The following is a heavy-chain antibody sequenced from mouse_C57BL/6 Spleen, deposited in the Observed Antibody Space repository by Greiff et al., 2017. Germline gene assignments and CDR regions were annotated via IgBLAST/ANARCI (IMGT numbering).Heavy chain of an antibody. CDR2: IYPSDSET. D-gene: IGHD2-2*01. CDR1: GYTFTSYW. Sequence: QVQLQQPGAELVRPGSSVKLSCKASGYTFTSYWMDWVKQRPGQGLEWIGNIYPSDSETHYNQKFKDKATLTVDKSSSTAYMQLSSLTSEDSAVYYCARVDGYDLWGQGTTLTVSS. V-gene: IGHV1-61*01. J-gene: IGHJ2*01. CDR3: ARVDGYDL.